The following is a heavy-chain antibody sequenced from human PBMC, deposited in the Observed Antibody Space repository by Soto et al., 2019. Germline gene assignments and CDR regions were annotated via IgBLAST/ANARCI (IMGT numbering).Heavy chain of an antibody. V-gene: IGHV4-39*01. J-gene: IGHJ4*02. CDR3: ARHPRQGRQDYFDY. CDR1: GGTISSSNSS. CDR2: MYDSGTA. Sequence: PSETLSLTCTVSGGTISSSNSSWGWIRQPPAKGVEGVGSMYDSGTAYYNPSLRSRVTISVDTSKDQFSLRLSSVTAADPAVYFCARHPRQGRQDYFDYWGQGTLVTVSS.